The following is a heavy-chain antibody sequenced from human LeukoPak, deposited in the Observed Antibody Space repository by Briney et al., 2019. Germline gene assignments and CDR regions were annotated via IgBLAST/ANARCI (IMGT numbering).Heavy chain of an antibody. CDR1: GFTFSSYA. Sequence: GRSLRLSCAASGFTFSSYAMHWVRQAPGKGLEWVAVISYDGSNKYYADSVKGRFTISRDNAKNTLYLHMSSLRAEDTAVYFCAKRPRDSSGYYLGAFDGWGQGTTVTVSS. CDR3: AKRPRDSSGYYLGAFDG. CDR2: ISYDGSNK. D-gene: IGHD3-22*01. J-gene: IGHJ3*01. V-gene: IGHV3-30*07.